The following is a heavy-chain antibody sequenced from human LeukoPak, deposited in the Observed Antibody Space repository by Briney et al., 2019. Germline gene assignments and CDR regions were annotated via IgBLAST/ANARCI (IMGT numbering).Heavy chain of an antibody. CDR2: ISGSGGST. Sequence: QAGESLRLSCAASGFTFSSYAMSWVRQAPGKGLEWVSAISGSGGSTYYADSVKGRFTISRDNSKNTLYLQMSSLRAEDTAVYYCANSVEYYYDSSGYLPRWFDPWGQGTLVTVPS. D-gene: IGHD3-22*01. CDR1: GFTFSSYA. CDR3: ANSVEYYYDSSGYLPRWFDP. J-gene: IGHJ5*02. V-gene: IGHV3-23*01.